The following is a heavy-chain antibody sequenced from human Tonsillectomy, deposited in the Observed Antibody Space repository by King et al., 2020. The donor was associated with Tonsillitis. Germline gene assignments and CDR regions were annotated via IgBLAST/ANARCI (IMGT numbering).Heavy chain of an antibody. Sequence: VQLVESGGALVQPGGSLRLSCAASGFTFSNYAMHWVRQAPGRGLEYVSAISSDGGSTYYADSVKGRFTVSRDNSKNTLYLQMGSLRAEDMVVYYCARGRIPYGMDVWGRGTTVTVSS. D-gene: IGHD2-21*01. CDR1: GFTFSNYA. V-gene: IGHV3-64*07. J-gene: IGHJ6*02. CDR3: ARGRIPYGMDV. CDR2: ISSDGGST.